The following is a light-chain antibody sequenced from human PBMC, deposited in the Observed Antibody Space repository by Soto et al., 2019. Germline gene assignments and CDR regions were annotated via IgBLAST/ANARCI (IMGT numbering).Light chain of an antibody. CDR3: QQYNDWPPLT. V-gene: IGKV3-15*01. CDR2: SAS. Sequence: EIVMTQSPATLSVSPWEIATLSCRASQSISDTLAWYQQKPGQAPRLLIYSASRGATGFPARFSGSGSGTDFTLTISNLQSEDFAVYYCQQYNDWPPLTFGGGTKVDIK. CDR1: QSISDT. J-gene: IGKJ4*01.